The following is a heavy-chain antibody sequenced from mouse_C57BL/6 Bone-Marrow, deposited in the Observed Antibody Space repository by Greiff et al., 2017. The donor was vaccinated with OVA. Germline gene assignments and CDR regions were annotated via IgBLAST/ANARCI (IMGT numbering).Heavy chain of an antibody. Sequence: QVQLKQPGAELVMPGASVKLSCKASGYTFTSYWMHWVKQRPGQGLEWIGEIDPSDSYTNYNQKFKGKSTLTVDKSSSTAYMQLSSLTSEDSAVYYCARETGRMDYWGQGTSVTVSS. J-gene: IGHJ4*01. CDR2: IDPSDSYT. CDR3: ARETGRMDY. CDR1: GYTFTSYW. V-gene: IGHV1-69*01. D-gene: IGHD4-1*01.